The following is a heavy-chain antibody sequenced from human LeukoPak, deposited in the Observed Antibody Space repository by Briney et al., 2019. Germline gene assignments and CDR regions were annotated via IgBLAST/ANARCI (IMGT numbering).Heavy chain of an antibody. CDR3: ARGRGLNFVVVPAIFDY. CDR1: GFTFSRYW. V-gene: IGHV3-7*01. D-gene: IGHD2-21*02. J-gene: IGHJ4*02. CDR2: IKQDGGEK. Sequence: GGSLRLSCAASGFTFSRYWMSWVRQAPGKGLEWVAKIKQDGGEKNYVESVKGGFTISRDNAKKSLYLQINSLRAEDTAVYYCARGRGLNFVVVPAIFDYWGQGTLVTVSS.